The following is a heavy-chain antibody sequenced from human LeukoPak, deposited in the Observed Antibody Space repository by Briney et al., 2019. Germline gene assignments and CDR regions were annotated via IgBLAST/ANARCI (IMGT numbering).Heavy chain of an antibody. D-gene: IGHD5-12*01. J-gene: IGHJ3*02. CDR2: INHSGST. V-gene: IGHV4-34*01. CDR1: GGSFCGYY. CDR3: ARPLGGYDDWVGHDAFDI. Sequence: SETQSLTCAVYGGSFCGYYGSWLPHPPERGVVCIGDINHSGSTNYNPALKSRVTISVDTSKNQFSLKLSSVTAADTAVYYCARPLGGYDDWVGHDAFDIWGQGTMVTVSS.